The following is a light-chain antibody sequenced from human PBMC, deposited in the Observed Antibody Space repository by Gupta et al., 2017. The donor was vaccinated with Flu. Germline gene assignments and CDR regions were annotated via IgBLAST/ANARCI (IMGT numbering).Light chain of an antibody. Sequence: QSALTQPASVSGARGQSSTISCTGSHSYLGTYDYVSWYHQQPGKAPKLIIFDVTSRHSGVSRRFSGSKSGSPASLAIYGLQAEDEADSYCTSYNNIENPQVFGAGTKLTVL. CDR3: TSYNNIENPQV. J-gene: IGLJ2*01. CDR2: DVT. CDR1: HSYLGTYDY. V-gene: IGLV2-14*03.